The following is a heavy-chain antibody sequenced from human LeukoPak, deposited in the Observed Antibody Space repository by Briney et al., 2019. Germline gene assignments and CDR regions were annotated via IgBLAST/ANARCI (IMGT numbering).Heavy chain of an antibody. CDR3: AKVHFSDY. D-gene: IGHD2/OR15-2a*01. Sequence: GGSLRLLCAVSGHTFSRYDMSGAREARGKGLEWVSDISGSGGSTYYADSLKRRFTISRHNSKNTLYLQMNSLRADDTAVYYCAKVHFSDYWGQGTLVTVSS. CDR2: ISGSGGST. CDR1: GHTFSRYD. V-gene: IGHV3-23*01. J-gene: IGHJ4*02.